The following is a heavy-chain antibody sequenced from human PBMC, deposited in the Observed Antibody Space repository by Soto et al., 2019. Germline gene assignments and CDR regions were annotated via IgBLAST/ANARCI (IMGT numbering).Heavy chain of an antibody. J-gene: IGHJ4*02. V-gene: IGHV4-59*01. CDR3: ARGRIDYGIFDY. Sequence: SETLSLTCTVSGGSTSSYYWSWIRQPPGKGLEWIGYIYYSGSTNYNPSLKSRVTISVDTSKNQFSLKLSSVTAADTAVYYCARGRIDYGIFDYWGQGTLVTVSS. CDR1: GGSTSSYY. D-gene: IGHD4-17*01. CDR2: IYYSGST.